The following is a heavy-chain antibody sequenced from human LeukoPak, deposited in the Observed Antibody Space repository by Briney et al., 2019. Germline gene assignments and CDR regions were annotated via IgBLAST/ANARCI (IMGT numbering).Heavy chain of an antibody. Sequence: PSETLSLTCAVYGGSFSGYYWSWIRQPPGKGLEWIAYMHYSGGSNYNPSLKSRVTISVDTSKNQFSLKLSSVTAADTAVYYCARRNRGYFDYWGQGTLVTVSS. CDR2: MHYSGGS. J-gene: IGHJ4*02. D-gene: IGHD1-14*01. CDR3: ARRNRGYFDY. CDR1: GGSFSGYY. V-gene: IGHV4-59*08.